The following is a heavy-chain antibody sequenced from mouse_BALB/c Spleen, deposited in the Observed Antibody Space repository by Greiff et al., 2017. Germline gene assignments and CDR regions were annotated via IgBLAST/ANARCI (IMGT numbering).Heavy chain of an antibody. CDR2: IDPSDSET. J-gene: IGHJ1*01. CDR3: ARREDGNYVNWYFDV. CDR1: GYTFTSYW. V-gene: IGHV1-69*02. Sequence: QVQLQQPGAELVKPGAPVKLSCKASGYTFTSYWMNWVKQRPGRGLEWIGRIDPSDSETHYNQKFKDKATLTVDKSSSTAYIQLSSLTSEDSAVYYCARREDGNYVNWYFDVWGAGTTVTVSS. D-gene: IGHD2-1*01.